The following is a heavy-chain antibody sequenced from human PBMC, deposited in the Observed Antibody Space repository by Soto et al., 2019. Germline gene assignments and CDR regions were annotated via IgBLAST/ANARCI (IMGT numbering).Heavy chain of an antibody. CDR3: ARDGLAVRGVITENYYYYYGMDV. D-gene: IGHD3-10*01. CDR2: ISGSGGST. Sequence: GGSLRLSCAASGFTFSSYAMSWVRQAPGKGLEWVSAISGSGGSTYYADSVKGRFTISRDNSKNTLYLQMNSLRAEDTAVYYCARDGLAVRGVITENYYYYYGMDVWGQGTTVTVSS. V-gene: IGHV3-23*01. CDR1: GFTFSSYA. J-gene: IGHJ6*02.